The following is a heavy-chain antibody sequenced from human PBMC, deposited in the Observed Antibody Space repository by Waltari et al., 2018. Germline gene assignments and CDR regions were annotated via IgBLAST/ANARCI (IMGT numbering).Heavy chain of an antibody. D-gene: IGHD2-2*01. CDR3: ARENPAVNWFDP. CDR2: IYTSGST. CDR1: GGSISSGSYY. Sequence: QVQLQESGPGLVKPSQTLSLTCTVSGGSISSGSYYWSWIRQPAGKGLEWIGRIYTSGSTNYNPSLKSRVTISVDTSKNQFSLKLSSVTAADTAVYYCARENPAVNWFDPWGQGTLVTVSS. J-gene: IGHJ5*02. V-gene: IGHV4-61*02.